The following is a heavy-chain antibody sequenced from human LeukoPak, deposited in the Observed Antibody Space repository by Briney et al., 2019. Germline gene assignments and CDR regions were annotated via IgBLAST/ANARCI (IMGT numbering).Heavy chain of an antibody. J-gene: IGHJ3*02. D-gene: IGHD7-27*01. CDR3: ARGAPGDAFDI. V-gene: IGHV3-21*01. CDR1: GFTFSSYS. Sequence: AGGSLRLSCAASGFTFSSYSMNWVRQAPGKGLEWVSSISSSSSYIYYADSVKGRFTISRDNAKNSLYLQMNSLRAEDTAVYYCARGAPGDAFDIWGQGTMVTVSS. CDR2: ISSSSSYI.